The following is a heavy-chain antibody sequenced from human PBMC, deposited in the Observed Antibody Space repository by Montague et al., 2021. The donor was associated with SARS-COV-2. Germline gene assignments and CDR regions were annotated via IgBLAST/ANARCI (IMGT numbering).Heavy chain of an antibody. CDR2: INHSGST. D-gene: IGHD3-10*01. CDR3: ARVRYYGSGTSLCMDV. CDR1: GGSLSGYY. V-gene: IGHV4-34*01. Sequence: SETLSLTCAVYGGSLSGYYWSWIRQPPGKGLEWIGEINHSGSTNYNPSLKSRVTISVDTSKNQFSLKLSSATAADTAVYYCARVRYYGSGTSLCMDVWGQGTTVTVSS. J-gene: IGHJ6*02.